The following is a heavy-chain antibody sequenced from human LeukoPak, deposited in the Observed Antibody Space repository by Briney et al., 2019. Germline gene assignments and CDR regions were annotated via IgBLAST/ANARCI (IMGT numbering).Heavy chain of an antibody. CDR1: GGSISSSNW. CDR3: ARRPRRSSWTFDY. Sequence: SGTLSLTCAVSGGSISSSNWWSWDRQPPGKGLEWIGEIYHSGSTNYNPSLKSRVTISVDKSKNQFSLKLSSVTAADTAVYYCARRPRRSSWTFDYWGQGTLVTVSS. V-gene: IGHV4-4*02. D-gene: IGHD6-13*01. J-gene: IGHJ4*02. CDR2: IYHSGST.